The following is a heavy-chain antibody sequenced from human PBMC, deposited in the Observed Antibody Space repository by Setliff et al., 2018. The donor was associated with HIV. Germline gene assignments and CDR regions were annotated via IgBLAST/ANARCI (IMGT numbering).Heavy chain of an antibody. J-gene: IGHJ6*03. V-gene: IGHV3-7*03. D-gene: IGHD5-12*01. CDR3: AREDTLVATNVGYYYYYMDV. Sequence: GGSLRLSCAASGFTFSNYWMTWVRQAPGKGLEWVAQINRDGTEKYYVDSVKGRFTISRDNAKNSLYLQMNSLRAEDTAMYYCAREDTLVATNVGYYYYYMDVWGKGTTVTVSS. CDR2: INRDGTEK. CDR1: GFTFSNYW.